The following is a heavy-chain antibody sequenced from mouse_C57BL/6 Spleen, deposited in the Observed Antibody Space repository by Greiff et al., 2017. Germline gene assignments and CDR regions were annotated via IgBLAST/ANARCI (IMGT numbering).Heavy chain of an antibody. CDR1: GYTFTSYW. Sequence: QVQLQQPGAELVRPGSSVKLSCKASGYTFTSYWMHWVKQRPIQGLEWIGNIDPSDSETHYNQKFKDKATLTVDKSSSTAYMQLSSLTSEDSAVYYCARSQVGLTGMFDYWGQGTTLTVSS. J-gene: IGHJ2*01. CDR3: ARSQVGLTGMFDY. D-gene: IGHD4-1*01. CDR2: IDPSDSET. V-gene: IGHV1-52*01.